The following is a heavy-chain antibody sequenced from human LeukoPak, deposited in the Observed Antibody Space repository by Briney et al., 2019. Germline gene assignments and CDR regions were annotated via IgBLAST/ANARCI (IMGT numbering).Heavy chain of an antibody. J-gene: IGHJ4*02. CDR2: ISPSSSDI. CDR1: GFTFSSYS. Sequence: TGGSLRLSCAASGFTFSSYSMNWVRQAPGKGLEWVSYISPSSSDIFYADSVKGRFTISRDNAKSALCLHMSSLRDEDTAVYYCARAAYNSSPDYWGQGTLVTVSS. V-gene: IGHV3-48*02. D-gene: IGHD6-13*01. CDR3: ARAAYNSSPDY.